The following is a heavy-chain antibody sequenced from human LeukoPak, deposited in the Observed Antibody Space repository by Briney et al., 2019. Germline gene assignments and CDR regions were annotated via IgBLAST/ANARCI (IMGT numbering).Heavy chain of an antibody. D-gene: IGHD3-3*01. CDR3: ASTTIFGVVANWFDP. V-gene: IGHV4-34*01. CDR2: INHSGST. J-gene: IGHJ5*02. CDR1: GGSFSGYY. Sequence: SETLSLTCAVYGGSFSGYYWSWIRQPPGEGLEWIGEINHSGSTNYNPSLKSRVTISVDTSKNQFSLKLTSVTAADTAVYYCASTTIFGVVANWFDPWGQGTLVTVSS.